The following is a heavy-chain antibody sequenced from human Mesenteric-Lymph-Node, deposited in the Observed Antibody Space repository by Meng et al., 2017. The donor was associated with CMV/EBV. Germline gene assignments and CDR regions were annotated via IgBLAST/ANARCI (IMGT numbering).Heavy chain of an antibody. CDR1: GFTFSSYA. D-gene: IGHD5-24*01. Sequence: GESLKISCAASGFTFSSYAMSWVRQAPGKGLEWVSVIYWDGVETYYADSVRGRFTTFRDNSKNMVFLQMNSLRAEDTAVYYCAKDDNGYTGEGGYWGQGTLVTVSS. CDR2: IYWDGVET. J-gene: IGHJ4*02. V-gene: IGHV3-23*03. CDR3: AKDDNGYTGEGGY.